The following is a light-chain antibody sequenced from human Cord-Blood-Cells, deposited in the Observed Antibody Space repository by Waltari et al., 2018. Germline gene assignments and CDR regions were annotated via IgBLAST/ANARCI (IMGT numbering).Light chain of an antibody. J-gene: IGLJ2*01. Sequence: QSVLTQPPSVSGAPGQRVTISCTGRSSNIGAGYDVHWYQQLPGTAPKLLIYGNSNRPSGVPDRFSGSKPGTSASLAITGLQAEDEADYYCQSYDSSLVFGGGTKLTVL. CDR1: SSNIGAGYD. CDR2: GNS. V-gene: IGLV1-40*01. CDR3: QSYDSSLV.